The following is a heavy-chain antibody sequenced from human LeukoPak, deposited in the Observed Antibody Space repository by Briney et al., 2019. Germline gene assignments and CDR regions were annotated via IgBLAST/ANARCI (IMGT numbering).Heavy chain of an antibody. V-gene: IGHV1-2*02. CDR2: INPNSGGT. J-gene: IGHJ4*02. CDR3: ARDGSGYSSGWYVVDY. D-gene: IGHD6-19*01. CDR1: GYTFTGYY. Sequence: RASVKVSCKASGYTFTGYYMHWVRQAPGRGLEWMGWINPNSGGTNYAQKFQGRVTITRDTSISTAYMELSRLRSDDTAVYYCARDGSGYSSGWYVVDYWGQGTLVTVSS.